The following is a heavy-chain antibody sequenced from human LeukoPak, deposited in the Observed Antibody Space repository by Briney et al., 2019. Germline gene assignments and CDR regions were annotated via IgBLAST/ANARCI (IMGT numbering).Heavy chain of an antibody. D-gene: IGHD1-14*01. Sequence: PSETLSLTCAVYGGSFSGYYWSWIRQPPGKGLEWIGEINHSGSTNYNPSLKSRVTISVDTSKNQFSLKLSSVTAADTAVYYCARGVNHYYYYYMDVWGKGTTVTVSS. J-gene: IGHJ6*03. CDR3: ARGVNHYYYYYMDV. CDR1: GGSFSGYY. V-gene: IGHV4-34*01. CDR2: INHSGST.